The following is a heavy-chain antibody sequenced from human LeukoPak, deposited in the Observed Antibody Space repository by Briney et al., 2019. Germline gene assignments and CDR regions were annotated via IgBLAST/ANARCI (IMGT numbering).Heavy chain of an antibody. V-gene: IGHV3-69-1*01. CDR1: GFYINKFN. CDR2: ITTSSST. J-gene: IGHJ5*02. CDR3: ARDWERSSGPYNWFDL. Sequence: PAGTVTLSCTASGFYINKFNMNWVRQPAARGQEWVSSITTSSSTYYAHAVKGRFTISRGNAENSLYLQMVSLKAEDTAVYYCARDWERSSGPYNWFDLWGEGTLVTVSS. D-gene: IGHD6-19*01.